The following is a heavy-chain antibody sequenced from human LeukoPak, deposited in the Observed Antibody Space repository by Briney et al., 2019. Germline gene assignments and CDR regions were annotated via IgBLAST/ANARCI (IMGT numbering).Heavy chain of an antibody. CDR1: GFTFSSYA. CDR3: ARISTGNDAFDI. CDR2: ISYDGSNK. J-gene: IGHJ3*02. V-gene: IGHV3-30*07. Sequence: GGSLRLSCAASGFTFSSYAMHWVRQAPGKGLEWVAVISYDGSNKYYADSVKGRFTISRDNAKNSLYLQMNSLRAEDTAVYYCARISTGNDAFDIWGQGTMVTVSS. D-gene: IGHD2/OR15-2a*01.